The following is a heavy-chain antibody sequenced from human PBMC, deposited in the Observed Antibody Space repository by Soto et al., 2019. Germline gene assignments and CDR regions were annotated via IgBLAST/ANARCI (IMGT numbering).Heavy chain of an antibody. Sequence: ASVKVSCKASGYTFTDYFIHWVRQAPGQGFEWMGWINPNSRGTNYAQKFQGRVTMTRDTSNNTAYMELRGLRSDDTAVYYCARVTLKAGKWFDPWGQGTLVTVSS. CDR1: GYTFTDYF. CDR3: ARVTLKAGKWFDP. CDR2: INPNSRGT. V-gene: IGHV1-2*02. J-gene: IGHJ5*02.